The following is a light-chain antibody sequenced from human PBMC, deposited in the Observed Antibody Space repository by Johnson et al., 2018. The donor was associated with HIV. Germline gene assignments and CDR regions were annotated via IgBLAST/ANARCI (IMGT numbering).Light chain of an antibody. J-gene: IGLJ1*01. V-gene: IGLV1-51*01. CDR3: GTWDISLSVGYV. CDR2: DNT. Sequence: QSVLTQPPSVSAAPGQRVTISCSGSTSNIANNYVSWYQHLPGTAPKLLIYDNTKRPSGIPDRFSGSKSGTSATLGITGLQTGDEADYYCGTWDISLSVGYVFGTGTKVTVL. CDR1: TSNIANNY.